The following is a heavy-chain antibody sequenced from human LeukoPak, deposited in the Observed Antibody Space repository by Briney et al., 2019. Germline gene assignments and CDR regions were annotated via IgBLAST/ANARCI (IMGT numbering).Heavy chain of an antibody. CDR1: GFTFSNFA. CDR3: AREAGQLAEEPTTLRMDV. D-gene: IGHD1-7*01. V-gene: IGHV3-33*01. J-gene: IGHJ6*02. CDR2: TWYDGSNR. Sequence: AGGSLRLSCVVSGFTFSNFAMQWVRQAPGKGLEWVAVTWYDGSNRYYADSVKGRFTISRDDSKNTLYLQMNSLRAEDTAVYYCAREAGQLAEEPTTLRMDVWGQGTTVTVSS.